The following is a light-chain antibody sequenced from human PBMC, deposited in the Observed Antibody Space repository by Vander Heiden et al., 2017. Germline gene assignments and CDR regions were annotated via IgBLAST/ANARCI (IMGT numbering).Light chain of an antibody. Sequence: QSVLTQPPSVSGAPGQRVTISCTGSSSNIGAGYDVHWYQQLPGTAPKLLIYANNSRPSWFPDRFSGSKSGTSASLAITGLQAEDEADYYCQSYDSSLSGVVFGGGTKLTVL. CDR2: ANN. CDR3: QSYDSSLSGVV. V-gene: IGLV1-40*01. J-gene: IGLJ2*01. CDR1: SSNIGAGYD.